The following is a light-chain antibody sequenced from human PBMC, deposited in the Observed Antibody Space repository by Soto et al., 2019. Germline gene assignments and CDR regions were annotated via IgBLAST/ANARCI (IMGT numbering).Light chain of an antibody. CDR1: QSISSSY. CDR2: GAS. J-gene: IGKJ1*01. CDR3: QQYGGSTWT. V-gene: IGKV3-20*01. Sequence: EIVLTQSPGTLSLPPGERATLSCRASQSISSSYLAWYQQKPGQAPRLLTHGASNRATGIPDRFSGSGSGTDFTLTISRLEPEDFAVYYCQQYGGSTWTFGQGTKVDIK.